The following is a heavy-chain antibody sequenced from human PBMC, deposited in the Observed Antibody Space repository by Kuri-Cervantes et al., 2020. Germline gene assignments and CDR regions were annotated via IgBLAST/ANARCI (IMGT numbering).Heavy chain of an antibody. Sequence: ASVKVSCKASGYTFTVYYMHWVRQAPGQGLEWMGWSNPNSGGTNYEQKFQGWVTMTRDTSISPAYMELSRLRSDDPAVYYCARAGPTYCSSTSCYAGGFDPWGQGTLVTVSS. CDR2: SNPNSGGT. CDR3: ARAGPTYCSSTSCYAGGFDP. CDR1: GYTFTVYY. V-gene: IGHV1-2*04. J-gene: IGHJ5*02. D-gene: IGHD2-2*01.